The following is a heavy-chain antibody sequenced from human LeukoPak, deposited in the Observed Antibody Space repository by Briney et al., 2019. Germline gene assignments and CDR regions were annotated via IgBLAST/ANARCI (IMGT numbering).Heavy chain of an antibody. J-gene: IGHJ4*02. V-gene: IGHV3-33*01. D-gene: IGHD6-13*01. CDR3: ARDGEIAAAGMFY. CDR2: IWYDGSNK. CDR1: GFTFSSYG. Sequence: PGGSLRLSCAASGFTFSSYGMHWVRQVPGKGLEWVAVIWYDGSNKYYADSVKGRFTISRDNSKNTLYLQMNSLRAEDTAVYYCARDGEIAAAGMFYWGQGTLVTVSS.